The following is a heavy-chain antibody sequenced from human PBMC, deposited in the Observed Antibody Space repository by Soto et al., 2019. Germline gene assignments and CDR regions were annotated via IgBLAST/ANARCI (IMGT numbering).Heavy chain of an antibody. D-gene: IGHD1-26*01. CDR3: ARIPVNSGSYYFDY. V-gene: IGHV4-30-2*01. CDR2: IYHSGST. CDR1: GGSISSGGYS. J-gene: IGHJ4*02. Sequence: SETLSLTCAVSGGSISSGGYSWSWIRQPPGKGLEWIGYIYHSGSTYYNPSLKSRVTISVDRSKNQFSLKLSSVTAADTAVYYCARIPVNSGSYYFDYWGQGTLVTVSS.